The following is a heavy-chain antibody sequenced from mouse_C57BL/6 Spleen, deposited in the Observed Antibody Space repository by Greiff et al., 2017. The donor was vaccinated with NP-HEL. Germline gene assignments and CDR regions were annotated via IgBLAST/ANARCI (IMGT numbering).Heavy chain of an antibody. J-gene: IGHJ4*01. CDR1: GFNIKDYY. Sequence: VQLQQSGAELVRPGASVKLSCTASGFNIKDYYMHWVKQRPEQGLEWIGRIDPEDGDTEYAPKFQGKATMTADTSSNTAYLQLSSLTSEDTAVYYCTVSYYGSSLYAMDYWGQGTSVTVSS. V-gene: IGHV14-1*01. CDR2: IDPEDGDT. D-gene: IGHD1-1*01. CDR3: TVSYYGSSLYAMDY.